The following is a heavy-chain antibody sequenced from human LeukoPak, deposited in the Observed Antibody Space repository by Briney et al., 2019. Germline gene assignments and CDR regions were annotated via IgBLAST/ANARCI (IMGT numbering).Heavy chain of an antibody. CDR1: GYTFTDYY. CDR2: INPNNGGT. D-gene: IGHD5-12*01. V-gene: IGHV1-2*02. Sequence: ASVKVSCKTSGYTFTDYYIQWMRQAPGQGLEWMGWINPNNGGTNFAQKFQGRVTMTRDTSISTAYMDLSGLIFDDTAVYYCAKERWIEDPGAFDYWGQGTLVTVSS. CDR3: AKERWIEDPGAFDY. J-gene: IGHJ4*02.